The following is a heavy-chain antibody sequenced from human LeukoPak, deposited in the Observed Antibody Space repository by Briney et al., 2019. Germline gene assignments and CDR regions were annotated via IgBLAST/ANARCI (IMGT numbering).Heavy chain of an antibody. CDR1: GGSISSGSYY. V-gene: IGHV4-61*02. CDR3: AREGMDTAMVPIDY. J-gene: IGHJ4*02. CDR2: IYTSGST. D-gene: IGHD5-18*01. Sequence: PSQTLSLTCTVSGGSISSGSYYWSWIRQPAGKGLEWIGRIYTSGSTNYNPSLKSRVTISVDTSKNQFSLKLSSVTAADTAVYYCAREGMDTAMVPIDYWGQGTLVTVSS.